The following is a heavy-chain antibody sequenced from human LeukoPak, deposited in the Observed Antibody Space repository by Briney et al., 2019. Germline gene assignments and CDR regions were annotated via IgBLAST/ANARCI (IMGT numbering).Heavy chain of an antibody. CDR3: ARNDYDSSGFVDY. D-gene: IGHD3-22*01. V-gene: IGHV3-64*01. CDR1: GFTFSSYA. Sequence: GGSMRLSCAASGFTFSSYAMHWVRQAPGKGLEYVSAISSNGGSTYYANSVKGRFTISRDNSKNTLYLQMGSLRAEDMAVYYCARNDYDSSGFVDYWGQGTLVTVSS. CDR2: ISSNGGST. J-gene: IGHJ4*02.